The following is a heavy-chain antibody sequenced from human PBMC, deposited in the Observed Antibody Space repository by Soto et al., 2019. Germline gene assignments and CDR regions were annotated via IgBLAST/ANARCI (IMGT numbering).Heavy chain of an antibody. CDR1: GFTFSNYA. CDR2: ISHKSSAI. J-gene: IGHJ4*02. Sequence: EVQLVESGGGLVQPGGSLRLSCAASGFTFSNYAMNWVRQAPGKGLEWVSYISHKSSAIYHADSVKGRFTISRDNAKNSLYLQMNSLRDEDTAVYYCARDHYSSTTVTIMDYWGQGTLVPVSS. V-gene: IGHV3-48*02. CDR3: ARDHYSSTTVTIMDY. D-gene: IGHD4-17*01.